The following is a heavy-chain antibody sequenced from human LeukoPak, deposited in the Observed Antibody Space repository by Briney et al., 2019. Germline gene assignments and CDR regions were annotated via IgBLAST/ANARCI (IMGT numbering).Heavy chain of an antibody. Sequence: KASETLSLTCTVSGASISNGNYYWGRIRQPPRKGLEWIGNIYYSGDTYYNPSLKSRASISVDTSKNQFSLKLSSVTAADTAVYYCASLLNGGVAHWFDPWGQGILVTVSS. D-gene: IGHD7-27*01. V-gene: IGHV4-39*01. CDR1: GASISNGNYY. J-gene: IGHJ5*02. CDR2: IYYSGDT. CDR3: ASLLNGGVAHWFDP.